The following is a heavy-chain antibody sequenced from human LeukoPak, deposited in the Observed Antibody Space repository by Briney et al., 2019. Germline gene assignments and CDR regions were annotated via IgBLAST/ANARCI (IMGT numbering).Heavy chain of an antibody. V-gene: IGHV4-59*01. CDR2: IHDSGKS. D-gene: IGHD3-3*01. J-gene: IGHJ4*02. CDR3: ARGVNDNFWSGYYLDF. CDR1: GGSKNNYF. Sequence: PSESLSLNCTVSGGSKNNYFWTWMRQTPLKGLEWIGYIHDSGKSYFNPSLKSRLFMSIDTSRNQFSLNLRSATAADTAVYFCARGVNDNFWSGYYLDFWGQGILVTVSS.